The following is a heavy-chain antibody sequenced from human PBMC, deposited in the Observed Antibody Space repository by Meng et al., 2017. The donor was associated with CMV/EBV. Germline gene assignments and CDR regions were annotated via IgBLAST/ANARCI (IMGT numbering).Heavy chain of an antibody. D-gene: IGHD6-13*01. CDR3: AHRGRIAAAGTDWFDP. V-gene: IGHV2-5*02. Sequence: QIAFKGSGPTLVKPTPTLSLTCTFSGFALSTSGVGVGWIRQPPGQALEWLALIYWDDDKRYSPSLKSSLTITKDTSKNQVVLTMTNMDPVDTATYYCAHRGRIAAAGTDWFDPWGQGTLVTVSS. J-gene: IGHJ5*02. CDR1: GFALSTSGVG. CDR2: IYWDDDK.